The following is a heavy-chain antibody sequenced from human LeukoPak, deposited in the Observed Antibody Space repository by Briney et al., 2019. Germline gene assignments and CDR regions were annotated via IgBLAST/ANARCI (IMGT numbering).Heavy chain of an antibody. J-gene: IGHJ6*03. CDR2: INNDGGST. CDR3: ARGLRIEVAGPPMDV. V-gene: IGHV3-74*01. CDR1: GFTFSRNW. D-gene: IGHD6-19*01. Sequence: GGPLRLSCEASGFTFSRNWMHWVRQAPGKGLVWVSRINNDGGSTSYADSVKGRFTISRDNAKNTLYLRMNSLRVEDTAVYYCARGLRIEVAGPPMDVWGKGTTVTISS.